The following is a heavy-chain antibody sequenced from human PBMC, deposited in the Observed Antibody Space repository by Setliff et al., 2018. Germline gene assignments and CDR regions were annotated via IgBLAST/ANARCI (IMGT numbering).Heavy chain of an antibody. CDR2: TYYNGDT. CDR3: ARAPPGNCSSIGCYADGAFDI. V-gene: IGHV4-39*01. Sequence: PSETLSLTCTVSGGSLRDSAIFWGWIRQPPGKGLEWIGSTYYNGDTYYNPSLKSRVTMSVDTSRNQFSLKVRSVTAADTAVYFCARAPPGNCSSIGCYADGAFDIWGQGTMVTVSS. CDR1: GGSLRDSAIF. D-gene: IGHD2-2*01. J-gene: IGHJ3*02.